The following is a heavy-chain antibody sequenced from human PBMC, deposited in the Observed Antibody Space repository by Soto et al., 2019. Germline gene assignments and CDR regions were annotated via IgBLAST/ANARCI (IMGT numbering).Heavy chain of an antibody. CDR2: IGPESGAT. V-gene: IGHV1-2*02. CDR1: GYTFTGHY. CDR3: GRGRSEQNVVSY. J-gene: IGHJ1*01. D-gene: IGHD6-6*01. Sequence: SVNVACKASGYTFTGHYIHWVRQAPEQGPEWMGEIGPESGATRYAQRFQGRVTMTRDMSITTVYMELNNLSPDDTAVYYCGRGRSEQNVVSYRGQRSPVIVSA.